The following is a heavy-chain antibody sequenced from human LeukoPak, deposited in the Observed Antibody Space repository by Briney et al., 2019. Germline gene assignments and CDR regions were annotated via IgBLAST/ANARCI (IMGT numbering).Heavy chain of an antibody. Sequence: GGSLRPSCAASGFTFTRSAMGWVRQAPGKGLEWVSCITNSGGGTYYADSVKGRFTISRDNSKNTLYLQMNSLRADDTAVYYCAKDLWTDSSGWNYFDYWGQGTLVTVSS. CDR2: ITNSGGGT. D-gene: IGHD6-19*01. V-gene: IGHV3-23*01. CDR3: AKDLWTDSSGWNYFDY. CDR1: GFTFTRSA. J-gene: IGHJ4*02.